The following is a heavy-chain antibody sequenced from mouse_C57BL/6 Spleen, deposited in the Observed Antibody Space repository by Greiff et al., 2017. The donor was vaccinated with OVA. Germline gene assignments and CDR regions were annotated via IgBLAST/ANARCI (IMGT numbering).Heavy chain of an antibody. J-gene: IGHJ4*01. V-gene: IGHV1-26*01. D-gene: IGHD1-2*01. CDR1: GYTFTDYY. Sequence: EVQLQQSGPELVKPGASVKISCKASGYTFTDYYMNWVKQSHGKSLEWIGDINPNNGGTSYNQKFKGKATLTVDKSSSTAYMELRSLTSEDSAVYYCARGGTTASGDYYAMDYWGQGTSVTVSS. CDR3: ARGGTTASGDYYAMDY. CDR2: INPNNGGT.